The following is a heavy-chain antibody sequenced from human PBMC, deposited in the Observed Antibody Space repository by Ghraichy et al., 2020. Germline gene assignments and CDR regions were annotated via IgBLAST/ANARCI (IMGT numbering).Heavy chain of an antibody. CDR1: GGSVSSYY. CDR3: ARHGGAMVGVWGLAAFDV. V-gene: IGHV4-59*08. D-gene: IGHD1-26*01. J-gene: IGHJ3*01. CDR2: IYGSGTT. Sequence: SQTLSLTCTVSGGSVSSYYWSWIRQPPGKGLEWIGYIYGSGTTNYNPSLRSRVTTSVATSKNQFSLSLSSVTAADTAVYYCARHGGAMVGVWGLAAFDVWGQGTMVIVSS.